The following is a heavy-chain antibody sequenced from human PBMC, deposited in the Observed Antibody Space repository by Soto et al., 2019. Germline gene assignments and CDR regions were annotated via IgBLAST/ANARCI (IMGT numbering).Heavy chain of an antibody. J-gene: IGHJ6*03. D-gene: IGHD3-3*01. CDR2: INHSGST. CDR1: GGSFSGYY. V-gene: IGHV4-34*01. CDR3: ARLSPVLRFLEWLREPNMDV. Sequence: SETLSLTCAVYGGSFSGYYWSWIRQPPGKGLEWIGEINHSGSTNYNPSLKSRVTISVDTSKNQFSLKLSSVTAADTAVYYCARLSPVLRFLEWLREPNMDVWGKGTTVTVSS.